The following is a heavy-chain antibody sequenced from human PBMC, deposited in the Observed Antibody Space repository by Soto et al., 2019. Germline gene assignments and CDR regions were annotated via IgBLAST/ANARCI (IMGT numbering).Heavy chain of an antibody. D-gene: IGHD3-3*01. V-gene: IGHV4-34*01. CDR3: GRVVIKMAIQSIHS. Sequence: SETLSLTCAVYGGSLSGYYWTWIRQPPGKGLEWIGEVNPGGITNYSPSVKSRLKISLDTSKKEVSLEMTSVTAADTAVYYCGRVVIKMAIQSIHSWGPGTVVTVYS. J-gene: IGHJ4*02. CDR2: VNPGGIT. CDR1: GGSLSGYY.